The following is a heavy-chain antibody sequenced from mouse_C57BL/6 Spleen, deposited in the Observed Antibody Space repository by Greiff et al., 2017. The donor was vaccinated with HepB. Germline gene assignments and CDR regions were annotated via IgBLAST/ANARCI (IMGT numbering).Heavy chain of an antibody. D-gene: IGHD2-5*01. CDR1: GYTFTSYG. CDR3: ATYYSNYEGFAY. Sequence: QVHVKQSGAELARPGASVKLSCKASGYTFTSYGISWVKQRTGQGLEWIGEIYPRSGNTYYNEKFKGKATLTADKSSSTAYMELRSLTSEDSAVYFCATYYSNYEGFAYWGQGTLVTVSA. CDR2: IYPRSGNT. J-gene: IGHJ3*01. V-gene: IGHV1-81*01.